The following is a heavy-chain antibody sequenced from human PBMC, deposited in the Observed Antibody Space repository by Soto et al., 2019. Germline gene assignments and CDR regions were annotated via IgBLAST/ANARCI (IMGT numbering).Heavy chain of an antibody. D-gene: IGHD1-26*01. J-gene: IGHJ4*02. Sequence: QVQLVQSGAEVKKPGASMKVSCKASGYTFTNYGISWVRQAPGQGLEWMGWINVYNGNTKYAQKLQGRVTMTTDTSTSTAYMELRSLRSDDTAVHFCARDAAVELFDYWGQGTLVTVSS. V-gene: IGHV1-18*01. CDR2: INVYNGNT. CDR3: ARDAAVELFDY. CDR1: GYTFTNYG.